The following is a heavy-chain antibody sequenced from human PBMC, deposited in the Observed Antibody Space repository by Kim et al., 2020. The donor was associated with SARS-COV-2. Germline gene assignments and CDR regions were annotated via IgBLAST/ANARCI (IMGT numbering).Heavy chain of an antibody. Sequence: VGSLRLSCAASGFTFSNYGIHWVCQAPGKGLEWVAVISYDGSNQYYADSVKGRFTISRDNSKNTLSLQMNSLRAEDTALYYCAKDCYVSGTYYIHSYYYGMDVWGQGTTVTVSS. CDR3: AKDCYVSGTYYIHSYYYGMDV. V-gene: IGHV3-30*18. J-gene: IGHJ6*02. D-gene: IGHD3-10*01. CDR1: GFTFSNYG. CDR2: ISYDGSNQ.